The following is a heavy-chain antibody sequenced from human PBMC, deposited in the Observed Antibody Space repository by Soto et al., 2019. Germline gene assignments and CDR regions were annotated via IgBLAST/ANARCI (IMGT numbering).Heavy chain of an antibody. J-gene: IGHJ4*02. CDR3: AKKPRYSGSYCYFDY. V-gene: IGHV3-23*04. CDR2: ISGSGGST. Sequence: VQLVESGGGVVQPGRSLRLSCAASGFTFSSYAMHWVRQAPGKGLEWVSAISGSGGSTYYADSVKGRFTISRDNSKNTLYLQMNSLRAEDTAVYYCAKKPRYSGSYCYFDYWGQGTLVTVSS. CDR1: GFTFSSYA. D-gene: IGHD1-26*01.